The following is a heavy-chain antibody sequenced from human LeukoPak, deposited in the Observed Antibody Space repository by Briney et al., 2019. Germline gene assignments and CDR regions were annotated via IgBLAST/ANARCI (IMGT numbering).Heavy chain of an antibody. V-gene: IGHV5-51*01. CDR1: GNSFGNFW. D-gene: IGHD6-19*01. J-gene: IGHJ3*02. CDR2: IYSVNSDS. Sequence: GEALKIFREGSGNSFGNFWIGWGRQMPGKGLESMGTIYSVNSDSRYTPSFQGQVTISADKSIGTAYLQWSSLKASDTAIYYCATRRPSSDWYGDPDAFDIWGQGTMVTASS. CDR3: ATRRPSSDWYGDPDAFDI.